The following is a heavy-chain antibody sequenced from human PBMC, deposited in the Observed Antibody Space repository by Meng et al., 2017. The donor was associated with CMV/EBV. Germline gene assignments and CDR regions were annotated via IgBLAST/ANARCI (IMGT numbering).Heavy chain of an antibody. D-gene: IGHD3-3*01. J-gene: IGHJ4*02. CDR3: ARDNRRGGVDY. CDR2: IYYSGST. V-gene: IGHV4-30-4*08. CDR1: GGSISSGDYY. Sequence: QLLESDPGLVKPSQTLSLTCTVSGGSISSGDYYWSWIRQPPGKGLEWIGYIYYSGSTYYNPSLKSRVTISVDTSRNQFSLKLSSVTAADTAVYYCARDNRRGGVDYWGQGTLVTVSS.